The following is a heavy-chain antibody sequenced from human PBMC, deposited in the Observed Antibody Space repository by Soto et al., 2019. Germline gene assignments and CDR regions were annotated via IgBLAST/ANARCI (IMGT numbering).Heavy chain of an antibody. V-gene: IGHV1-2*02. CDR1: GHTFTGYY. D-gene: IGHD6-13*01. CDR3: ARDISSWYSMDV. CDR2: INPNSGGT. Sequence: GASVKVSCKASGHTFTGYYMHWVRQAPGQGLEWMGWINPNSGGTNYAQKFQGRVTMTRDTSISTAYMELSRLRSDDTAVYYCARDISSWYSMDVWGQGTTVTVSS. J-gene: IGHJ6*02.